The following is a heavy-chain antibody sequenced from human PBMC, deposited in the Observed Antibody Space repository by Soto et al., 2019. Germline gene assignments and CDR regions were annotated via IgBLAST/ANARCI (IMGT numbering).Heavy chain of an antibody. CDR1: GFIVTSIY. Sequence: PGGSLRLSCAASGFIVTSIYISWVLQAPGKGLEWISIFYISGTRYYAESVKGRFTISRDNSKNTVYLQVNSLRAEDTAVYYCASWGGRASPSYDGSHAPYDYWGQGTLVTVSS. J-gene: IGHJ4*01. CDR2: FYISGTR. CDR3: ASWGGRASPSYDGSHAPYDY. V-gene: IGHV3-66*01. D-gene: IGHD3-16*01.